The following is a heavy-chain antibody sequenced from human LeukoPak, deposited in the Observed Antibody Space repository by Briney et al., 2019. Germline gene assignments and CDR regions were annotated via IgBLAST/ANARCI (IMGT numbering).Heavy chain of an antibody. Sequence: SETLSLTCTVSGGSISSYYWSWIRQPPGKGLEWIGYIYHSGSTNYNPSLKSRVTISADTSKDQVSLKLASVTAADTAVYYCATGYSSTWYYFDYWGQGTLVTVSS. CDR2: IYHSGST. D-gene: IGHD6-13*01. CDR3: ATGYSSTWYYFDY. J-gene: IGHJ4*02. CDR1: GGSISSYY. V-gene: IGHV4-59*01.